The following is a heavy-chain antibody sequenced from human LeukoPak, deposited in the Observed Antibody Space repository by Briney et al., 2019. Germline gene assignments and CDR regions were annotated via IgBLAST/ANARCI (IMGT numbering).Heavy chain of an antibody. CDR2: IIPIFGPA. D-gene: IGHD7-27*01. CDR3: ARAPRSWGFDY. J-gene: IGHJ4*02. Sequence: SVKVSCKASGGTFSSYAISWVRQAPGQGLEWVGGIIPIFGPANYAQKFQGGVTITADESTSTAYMELSSLRSEDTAVYYCARAPRSWGFDYWGQGTLVTVSS. CDR1: GGTFSSYA. V-gene: IGHV1-69*01.